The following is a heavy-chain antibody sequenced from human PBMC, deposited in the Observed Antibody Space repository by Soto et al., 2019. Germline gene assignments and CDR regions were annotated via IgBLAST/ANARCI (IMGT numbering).Heavy chain of an antibody. CDR3: AKDLVVTIFGVAIRDYGMGV. J-gene: IGHJ6*02. CDR2: ISGSGGST. V-gene: IGHV3-23*01. D-gene: IGHD3-3*01. Sequence: RKGLEWVSAISGSGGSTYYADSVKGRFTISRDNSKNTLYLQMNSLRAEDTAVYYCAKDLVVTIFGVAIRDYGMGVWGQPTTVSVPS.